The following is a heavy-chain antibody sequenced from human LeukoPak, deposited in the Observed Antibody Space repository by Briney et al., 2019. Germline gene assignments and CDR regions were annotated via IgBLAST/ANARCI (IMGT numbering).Heavy chain of an antibody. CDR2: INWNGGST. V-gene: IGHV3-20*01. CDR3: ARATRGGYYYGSGYYFDY. D-gene: IGHD3-10*01. CDR1: GFTFDDYG. Sequence: RPGGSLRLSCAASGFTFDDYGMSWVRQAPGKGLEWVSGINWNGGSTGYADSVKGRFTISRDNAKNSLYLQMNSLRAEDTALYHCARATRGGYYYGSGYYFDYWGQGTLVTVSS. J-gene: IGHJ4*02.